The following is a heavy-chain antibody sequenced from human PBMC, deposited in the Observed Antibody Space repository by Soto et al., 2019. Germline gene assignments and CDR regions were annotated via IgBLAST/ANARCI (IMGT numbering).Heavy chain of an antibody. J-gene: IGHJ4*02. CDR1: GYNFNSHS. Sequence: QVQLVQSGSESMQPGASVKVSCKGSGYNFNSHSINWLRQAPGQGLEWMGWFNPNTRNPTYEHGFTGRFVFSVDTSVSTVYLQIFSLKAGDSAVYYCARDRASGSFAYWGQGTLVSVSS. D-gene: IGHD2-15*01. CDR3: ARDRASGSFAY. V-gene: IGHV7-4-1*01. CDR2: FNPNTRNP.